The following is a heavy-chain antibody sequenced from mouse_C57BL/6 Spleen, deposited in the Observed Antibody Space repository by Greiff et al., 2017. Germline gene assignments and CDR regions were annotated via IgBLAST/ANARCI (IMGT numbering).Heavy chain of an antibody. Sequence: EVMLVESGGGLVKPGGSLKLSCAASGFTFSDYGMHWVRQAPEKGLEWVAYISSGSSTIYYADTVKGRFTISRDNAKNTLFLQMTSLRSEDTAMYYCARRTYYSNYGDFDWFAYWGQGTLVTVSA. CDR1: GFTFSDYG. J-gene: IGHJ3*01. CDR3: ARRTYYSNYGDFDWFAY. CDR2: ISSGSSTI. D-gene: IGHD2-5*01. V-gene: IGHV5-17*01.